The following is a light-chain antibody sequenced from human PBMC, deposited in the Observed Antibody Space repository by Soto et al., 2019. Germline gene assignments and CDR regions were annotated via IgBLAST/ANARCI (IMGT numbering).Light chain of an antibody. CDR3: QQYYTNPRT. J-gene: IGKJ1*01. Sequence: DIVMTQSPDSQAVSLGERATVNCKSGQSVLYSSDNRNYLAWYQQKPGQSPKLLISWASTRESGVPDRFSGSGSGTDFTLTISSLQAEDVAVYFCQQYYTNPRTFGQGTKVEIK. CDR1: QSVLYSSDNRNY. CDR2: WAS. V-gene: IGKV4-1*01.